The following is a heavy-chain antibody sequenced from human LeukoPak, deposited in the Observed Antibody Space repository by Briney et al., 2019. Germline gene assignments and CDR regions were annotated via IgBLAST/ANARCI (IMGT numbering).Heavy chain of an antibody. CDR1: GFTFSSYA. J-gene: IGHJ3*02. V-gene: IGHV3-53*01. CDR2: IYSGGST. D-gene: IGHD1-26*01. Sequence: GGSLRLSCAASGFTFSSYAMSWVRQAPGKGLEWVSVIYSGGSTYYVDSVKGRFTISRDNSKNTLYLQMNSLRAEDTAVYYCARGRSGSGGAFDIWGQGTMVSVSS. CDR3: ARGRSGSGGAFDI.